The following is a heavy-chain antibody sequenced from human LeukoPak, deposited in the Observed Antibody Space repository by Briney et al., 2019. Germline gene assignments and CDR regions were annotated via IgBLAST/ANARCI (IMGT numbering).Heavy chain of an antibody. CDR1: GGSISSYY. CDR3: ARHLPLSYFDY. J-gene: IGHJ4*02. V-gene: IGHV4-59*08. CDR2: IYYSGST. Sequence: PSETLSLTCTVSGGSISSYYWSWIRQPPGKGLEWIGYIYYSGSTNYNPSLKSRVAISVDTSKNQFSLKLSSVTAADTAVYYCARHLPLSYFDYWGQGTLVTVSS.